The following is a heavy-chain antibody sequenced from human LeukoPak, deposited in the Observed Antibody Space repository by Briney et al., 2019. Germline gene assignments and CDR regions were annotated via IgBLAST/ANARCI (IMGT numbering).Heavy chain of an antibody. V-gene: IGHV1-18*04. J-gene: IGHJ6*03. CDR2: ISVYNGKT. CDR1: GYTFTSYY. Sequence: ASVKVSCKASGYTFTSYYMHWVRQAPGQGLEWMGWISVYNGKTNYAQKLQDRVTMTRDTSTSIAHMELRSLRSDDTAVYYCARDPVMEWELLYYHNYMDVWGKGTTVTISS. D-gene: IGHD1-26*01. CDR3: ARDPVMEWELLYYHNYMDV.